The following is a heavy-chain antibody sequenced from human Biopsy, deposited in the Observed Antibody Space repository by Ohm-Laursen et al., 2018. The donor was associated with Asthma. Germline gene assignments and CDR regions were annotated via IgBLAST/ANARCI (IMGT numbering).Heavy chain of an antibody. CDR1: GGTFNTYV. CDR2: INSVFGTT. J-gene: IGHJ4*02. CDR3: ARKAGSCISRTCYSLDF. Sequence: SVKVFCKSLGGTFNTYVIGWVRQAPGQGLERIGGINSVFGTTTYPQKFQDRVTITADDSTSTVYMELSSLRSEDTAVYYCARKAGSCISRTCYSLDFWGQGTLVTVSS. D-gene: IGHD2-2*01. V-gene: IGHV1-69*13.